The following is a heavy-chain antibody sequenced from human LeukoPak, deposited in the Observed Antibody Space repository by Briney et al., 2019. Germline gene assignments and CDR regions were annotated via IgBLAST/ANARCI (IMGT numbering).Heavy chain of an antibody. CDR1: GCIFTGYY. J-gene: IGHJ6*03. Sequence: ASVKVSCKASGCIFTGYYMHWVRQAPGQGLEWMGWINPNSGGTNYAQKFQGRVTMTRDTSISTAYMELSRLRSDDTAVYYCARSPIRGGYYYYYMDVWGKGTTVTVSS. D-gene: IGHD2-15*01. V-gene: IGHV1-2*02. CDR2: INPNSGGT. CDR3: ARSPIRGGYYYYYMDV.